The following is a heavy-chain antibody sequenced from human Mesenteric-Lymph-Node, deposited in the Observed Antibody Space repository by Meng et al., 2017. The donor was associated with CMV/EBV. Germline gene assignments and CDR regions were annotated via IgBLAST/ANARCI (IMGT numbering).Heavy chain of an antibody. J-gene: IGHJ4*02. CDR1: GYTFTSYG. V-gene: IGHV1-18*04. CDR3: ARARTWLGINY. Sequence: SCKASGYTFTSYGISCVRQAPGQGLEWMGWISAYNGNTNYAQKLQDRVTMTTDTSTSTAYMELRSLRSEDTAVYYCARARTWLGINYWGQGTLVTVSS. CDR2: ISAYNGNT. D-gene: IGHD6-19*01.